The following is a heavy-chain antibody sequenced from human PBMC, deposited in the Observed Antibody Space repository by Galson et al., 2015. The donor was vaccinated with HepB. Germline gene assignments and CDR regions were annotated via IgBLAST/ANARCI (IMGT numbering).Heavy chain of an antibody. D-gene: IGHD6-19*01. CDR3: ARGLKQWPDAFDI. J-gene: IGHJ3*02. CDR1: GFTFSSYA. V-gene: IGHV4-59*01. CDR2: IYYSGTT. Sequence: LRLSCAASGFTFSSYAMSWVRQPPGKGLEWIGYIYYSGTTGYNPSLKSRVTISVDTSKNQFSLRLTSVTAADTAVYYCARGLKQWPDAFDIWGQGALVTVSS.